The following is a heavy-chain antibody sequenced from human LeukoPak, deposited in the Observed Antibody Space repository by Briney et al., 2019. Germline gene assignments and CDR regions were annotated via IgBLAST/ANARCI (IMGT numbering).Heavy chain of an antibody. D-gene: IGHD3-10*01. CDR2: INPGDYDT. J-gene: IGHJ5*01. CDR3: ARQPGAGWFDS. CDR1: GYSFTSSW. V-gene: IGHV5-51*01. Sequence: GESLKISCQASGYSFTSSWIGWARQMPGKGLEWMAIINPGDYDTRYSPSFQGQVTISADKSISTVYLQWGSLKASDTAMYYCARQPGAGWFDSWGQGTLVTVSS.